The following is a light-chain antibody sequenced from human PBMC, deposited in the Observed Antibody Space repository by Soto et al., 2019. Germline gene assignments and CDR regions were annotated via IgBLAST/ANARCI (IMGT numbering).Light chain of an antibody. V-gene: IGKV3-15*01. CDR1: QSIRSN. CDR2: GAS. Sequence: EIVMTQSPATLSVSPGERATLSCRASQSIRSNLGWYQQKPGQAPRLLIYGASTRATGVPARFSGSGSGTEFTLTISSRQSEDSAVDYCQQYNNWPPFTFGQGTRLEIK. CDR3: QQYNNWPPFT. J-gene: IGKJ5*01.